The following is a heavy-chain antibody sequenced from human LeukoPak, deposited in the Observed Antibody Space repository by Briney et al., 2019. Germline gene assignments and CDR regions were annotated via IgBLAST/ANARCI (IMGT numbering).Heavy chain of an antibody. Sequence: GGSLRLSCAASGFTFSSYGMHWVRQAPGKGLEWVGRIKSKTDGGTTDYAAPVKGRFTISRDDSKNTLYLQMNSLKTEDTAVYYCTTGPTRVVVAATGDYWGQGTLVTVSS. V-gene: IGHV3-15*01. D-gene: IGHD2-15*01. CDR2: IKSKTDGGTT. J-gene: IGHJ4*02. CDR3: TTGPTRVVVAATGDY. CDR1: GFTFSSYG.